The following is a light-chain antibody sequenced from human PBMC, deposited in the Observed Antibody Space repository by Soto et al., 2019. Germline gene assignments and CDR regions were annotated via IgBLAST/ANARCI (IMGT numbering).Light chain of an antibody. J-gene: IGLJ2*01. Sequence: QSALTQPASVSGSPGQSITISCTGTSSDVGSYNLVSWYLQHPGKAPKLMIYEGSKRPSGVSNRFSGSKAGNTASLTISGLQGEDEADYYCCSYAGSSTPVVFGGGTKLTVL. V-gene: IGLV2-23*01. CDR3: CSYAGSSTPVV. CDR1: SSDVGSYNL. CDR2: EGS.